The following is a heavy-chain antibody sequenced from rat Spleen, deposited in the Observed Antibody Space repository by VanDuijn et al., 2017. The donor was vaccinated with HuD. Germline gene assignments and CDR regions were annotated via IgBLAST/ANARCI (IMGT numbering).Heavy chain of an antibody. V-gene: IGHV5-31*01. J-gene: IGHJ4*01. CDR1: GFTFNNYW. Sequence: EVQLMESGGGLVQPGRSLKLSCVASGFTFNNYWMTWIRQAPGKGLEWVASITNTGRNTYYPDSVKGRFTISRDNVESTLYLQMDSLRSEDTATYYCARPHSSLYVMDAWGQGASVTVSS. CDR2: ITNTGRNT. CDR3: ARPHSSLYVMDA. D-gene: IGHD1-2*01.